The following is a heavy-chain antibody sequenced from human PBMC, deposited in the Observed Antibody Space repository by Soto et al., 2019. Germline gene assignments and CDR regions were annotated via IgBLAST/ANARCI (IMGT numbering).Heavy chain of an antibody. CDR2: IYYSGST. CDR3: ASLRGAGRARLFSDGFDY. CDR1: GGSISSSSYY. D-gene: IGHD3-10*01. Sequence: PSETLSLTCTFSGGSISSSSYYWGWIRQPPGKGLEWIGSIYYSGSTYYNPSLKSRVTISVDTSKNQFSLKLSSVTAADTAVYYCASLRGAGRARLFSDGFDYWGQEPLVPFPS. J-gene: IGHJ4*02. V-gene: IGHV4-39*01.